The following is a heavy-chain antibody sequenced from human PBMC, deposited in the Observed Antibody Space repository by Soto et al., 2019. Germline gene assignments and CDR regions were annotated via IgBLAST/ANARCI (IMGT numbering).Heavy chain of an antibody. Sequence: GASVKVSCKASGGTFSSYAISWVRHAPGQGLEWMGGIIPIFGTANYAQKFQGRVTITADESTSTAYMELSSLRSEDTAVYYCARGYCSSTSCYDYYYYGMDVWGQGTTVTVSS. CDR1: GGTFSSYA. CDR3: ARGYCSSTSCYDYYYYGMDV. J-gene: IGHJ6*02. CDR2: IIPIFGTA. D-gene: IGHD2-2*01. V-gene: IGHV1-69*13.